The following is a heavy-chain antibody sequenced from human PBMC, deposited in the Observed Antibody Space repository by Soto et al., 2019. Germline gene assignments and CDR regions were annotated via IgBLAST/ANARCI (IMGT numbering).Heavy chain of an antibody. CDR2: IDPSDSYT. CDR1: GYSFTSYW. D-gene: IGHD5-12*01. V-gene: IGHV5-10-1*01. Sequence: GESLKISCKGSGYSFTSYWISWVRQMPGKGLEWMGRIDPSDSYTNYSPSFQGHVTISADKSISTAYLQGSSLKASDTAMYYCARHLPSRDGYNHGIRGESYMDVWGKGTTGTVFS. CDR3: ARHLPSRDGYNHGIRGESYMDV. J-gene: IGHJ6*03.